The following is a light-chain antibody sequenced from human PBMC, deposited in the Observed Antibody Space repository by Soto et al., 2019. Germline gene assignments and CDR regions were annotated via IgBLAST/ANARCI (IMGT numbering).Light chain of an antibody. CDR2: DVN. J-gene: IGLJ2*01. CDR1: SSDIGGYNY. V-gene: IGLV2-11*01. CDR3: CSYAGTYTHVV. Sequence: QSALTQPRSVSESPGQSVTISCTGTSSDIGGYNYVSWYQHHPGKAPKLMIYDVNKRPSGVPDRFSGSKSGNTASLTISGLQADDEADYYCCSYAGTYTHVVFGGGTKLTVL.